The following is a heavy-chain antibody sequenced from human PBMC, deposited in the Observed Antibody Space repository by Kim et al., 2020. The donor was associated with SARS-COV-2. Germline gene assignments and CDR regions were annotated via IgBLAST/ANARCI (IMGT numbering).Heavy chain of an antibody. Sequence: ASVKVSCKASGYTFTSYAMHWVRQAPGQRLEWMGWINAGNGNTKYSQKFQGRVTITRDTSASTAYMELSSLRSEDTAVYYCARDDDYVWGSPYYYYGMDVWGQGTTVTVSS. CDR2: INAGNGNT. J-gene: IGHJ6*02. D-gene: IGHD3-16*01. CDR1: GYTFTSYA. CDR3: ARDDDYVWGSPYYYYGMDV. V-gene: IGHV1-3*01.